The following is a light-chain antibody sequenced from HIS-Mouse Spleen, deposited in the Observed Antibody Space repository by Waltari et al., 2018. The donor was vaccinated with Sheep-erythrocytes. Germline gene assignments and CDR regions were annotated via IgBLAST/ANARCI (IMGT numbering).Light chain of an antibody. J-gene: IGLJ2*01. CDR1: SRTFGSNNL. V-gene: IGLV2-23*01. Sequence: QSALTQPASVSGSPGQSITISCTRTSRTFGSNNLFLRYQQHPGKAPKLMIYEGSKRPSGVSNRFSGSKSGNTASLTISGLQAEDEADYYCCSYAGSSTLVFGGGTKLTVL. CDR2: EGS. CDR3: CSYAGSSTLV.